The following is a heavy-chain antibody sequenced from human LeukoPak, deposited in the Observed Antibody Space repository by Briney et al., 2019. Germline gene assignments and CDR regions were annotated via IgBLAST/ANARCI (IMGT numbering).Heavy chain of an antibody. J-gene: IGHJ4*02. V-gene: IGHV3-74*01. Sequence: GGSLRLSCAASGFTFSSYWMHWVRQVPGKGLVWVSRINSDGSSTSYADSVKGRFTISRDNAKNTLYLQMNSLRAEDTAVYYCASRVNSGWSFDYWGQGTLVTVSS. CDR1: GFTFSSYW. CDR2: INSDGSST. CDR3: ASRVNSGWSFDY. D-gene: IGHD6-19*01.